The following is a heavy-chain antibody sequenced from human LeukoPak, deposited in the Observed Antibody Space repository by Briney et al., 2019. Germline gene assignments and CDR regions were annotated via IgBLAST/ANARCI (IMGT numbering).Heavy chain of an antibody. D-gene: IGHD3-22*01. V-gene: IGHV4-59*01. Sequence: SETLSLTCIVSGGSISSYYWSWIRQPPGKGLEWIGYIYYTGSTNYNPSLKSRVTISVDTSKNQFSLKLSSVTAADMAVYYCATPLDYYDTSDSHQGGDWGQGTLVTVSS. CDR3: ATPLDYYDTSDSHQGGD. CDR2: IYYTGST. J-gene: IGHJ4*02. CDR1: GGSISSYY.